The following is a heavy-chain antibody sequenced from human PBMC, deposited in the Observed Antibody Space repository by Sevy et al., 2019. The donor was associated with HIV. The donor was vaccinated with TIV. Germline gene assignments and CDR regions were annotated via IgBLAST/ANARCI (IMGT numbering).Heavy chain of an antibody. CDR1: GFTFISYA. Sequence: GGSLRLSCAASGFTFISYAVSWVRQAPGKGLEWVSSISGGGGSVYYADSVKGRLTISRDNSKKMVDLEMNSLRAEDTAVYYCVRVALAGFDYWGPGTLVTVSS. CDR2: ISGGGGSV. J-gene: IGHJ4*02. D-gene: IGHD6-19*01. CDR3: VRVALAGFDY. V-gene: IGHV3-23*01.